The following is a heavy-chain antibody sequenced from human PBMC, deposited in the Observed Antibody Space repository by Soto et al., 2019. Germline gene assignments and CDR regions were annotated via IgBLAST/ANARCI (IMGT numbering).Heavy chain of an antibody. V-gene: IGHV3-23*01. Sequence: EVQLLESGGGLVQPGGSLRLSCAASGFTFSSYAMSWVRQAPGKGLEWVSVISGSGDSTYYAGSVKGRFTISRDNSKDTRYLKMASLRADDTAGYHCAKRGSGGQCDYWCQGTLVTVSS. J-gene: IGHJ4*02. CDR1: GFTFSSYA. D-gene: IGHD1-26*01. CDR2: ISGSGDST. CDR3: AKRGSGGQCDY.